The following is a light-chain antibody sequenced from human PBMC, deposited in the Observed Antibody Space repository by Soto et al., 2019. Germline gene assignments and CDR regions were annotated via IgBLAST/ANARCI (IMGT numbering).Light chain of an antibody. CDR1: SSDIGGYKY. CDR2: DVS. Sequence: QSALTQPRSVSGSPGQSVTISCTGTSSDIGGYKYVSWYQQHPGKAPKLIFCDVSQRPSGVPDRFSGSKSGNTASLTISGLQAEDEADYYCCSYAGSYTLLFGGGTKLTVL. CDR3: CSYAGSYTLL. V-gene: IGLV2-11*01. J-gene: IGLJ2*01.